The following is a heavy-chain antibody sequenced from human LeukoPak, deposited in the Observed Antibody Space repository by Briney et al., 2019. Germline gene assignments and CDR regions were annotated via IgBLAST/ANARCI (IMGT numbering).Heavy chain of an antibody. D-gene: IGHD1-26*01. CDR1: GYTFTGYY. CDR2: LNTYGGGT. Sequence: ASVKVSCKASGYTFTGYYMHWVRQAPGQGLEWMGWLNTYGGGTKCAQNFQDRVTMTRDTSINTAYMELSGLRSDDTAVYYCARGTGSSWFDPWGQGTLVTVSS. CDR3: ARGTGSSWFDP. V-gene: IGHV1-2*02. J-gene: IGHJ5*02.